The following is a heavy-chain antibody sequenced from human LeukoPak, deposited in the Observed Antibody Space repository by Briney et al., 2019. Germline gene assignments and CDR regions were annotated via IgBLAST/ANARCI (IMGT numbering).Heavy chain of an antibody. D-gene: IGHD2-2*01. V-gene: IGHV6-1*01. J-gene: IGHJ4*02. CDR1: GDSVSSNSAA. CDR2: TYYRSKWYN. CDR3: ARGASWNFDY. Sequence: SQTLSLTCVISGDSVSSNSAAWNWIRQSPSRGLEWLGRTYYRSKWYNNYAVPVKSRITIKPDTSKNQFSLQLNSVTPEDTAVYYCARGASWNFDYWGQGTLVTVSS.